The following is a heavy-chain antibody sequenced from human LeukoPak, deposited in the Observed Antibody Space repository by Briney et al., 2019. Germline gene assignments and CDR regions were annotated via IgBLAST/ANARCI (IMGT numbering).Heavy chain of an antibody. J-gene: IGHJ4*02. CDR3: ARAEAHYSGSYYGY. Sequence: PGGSLRLSCAASGFTVSSNYMSWVRQAPGKGLEWVANIKQDGSEKYYVDSVKGRFTMSRDNAKNSLYLQMNSLRAEDTAVYYCARAEAHYSGSYYGYWGQGTLVTVSS. CDR2: IKQDGSEK. CDR1: GFTVSSNY. D-gene: IGHD1-26*01. V-gene: IGHV3-7*01.